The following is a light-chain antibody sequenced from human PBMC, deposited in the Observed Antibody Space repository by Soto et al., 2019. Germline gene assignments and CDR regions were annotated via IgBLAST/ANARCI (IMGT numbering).Light chain of an antibody. V-gene: IGLV1-44*01. J-gene: IGLJ2*01. CDR3: AAWDDSLFHVV. Sequence: QSALTQSPSASGTPGQRVTISCSGSSSNIGSNTVNWYQQLPGTAPKLLIYSNNQRPSGVPDRFSGSKSGTSASLAISGLQSEDEADYYCAAWDDSLFHVVFGGGTKLTVL. CDR2: SNN. CDR1: SSNIGSNT.